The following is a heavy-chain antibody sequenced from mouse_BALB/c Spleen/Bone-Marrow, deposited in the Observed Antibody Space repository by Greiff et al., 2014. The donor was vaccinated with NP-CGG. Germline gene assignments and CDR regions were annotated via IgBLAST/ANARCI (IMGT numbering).Heavy chain of an antibody. CDR2: ISSGGSIT. CDR1: GFTFSSYG. CDR3: ARHQRYYAMDY. Sequence: DVMLVESGGDLVKPGGSLKLSCAASGFTFSSYGMSWGRQTPDKRLEWVATISSGGSITYYPDSVKGRFTISRDNAKNTLYLQMSSLKSEDTAMYYCARHQRYYAMDYWGQGTSVTVSS. V-gene: IGHV5-6*02. J-gene: IGHJ4*01.